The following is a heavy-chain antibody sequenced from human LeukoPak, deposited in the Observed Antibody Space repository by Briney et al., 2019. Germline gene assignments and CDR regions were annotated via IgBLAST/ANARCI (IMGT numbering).Heavy chain of an antibody. CDR2: IIPIFGTA. Sequence: SVKVSCKASGGTFSSYAISWVRQAPGQGLEWMGGIIPIFGTANYAQKFQGRVTITTDESTSTAYMELSSLRSEDTAVYYCARGGLRWYHAFDIWGQGTMVTVSS. V-gene: IGHV1-69*05. J-gene: IGHJ3*02. CDR1: GGTFSSYA. CDR3: ARGGLRWYHAFDI. D-gene: IGHD4-23*01.